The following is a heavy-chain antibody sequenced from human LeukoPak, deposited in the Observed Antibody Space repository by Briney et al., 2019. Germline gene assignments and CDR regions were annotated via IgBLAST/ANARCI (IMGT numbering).Heavy chain of an antibody. CDR1: GYSFTTYW. CDR2: IYPDDSDT. Sequence: GESLKISCKGSGYSFTTYWIAWVRQMPRKGLEWMGIIYPDDSDTRYSPSFQGQVTLSADKSISTAYLQWSSLKASDTAMFYCARGSGSYGDSYYYGMDVWGQGTTVTVSS. CDR3: ARGSGSYGDSYYYGMDV. D-gene: IGHD1-26*01. V-gene: IGHV5-51*01. J-gene: IGHJ6*02.